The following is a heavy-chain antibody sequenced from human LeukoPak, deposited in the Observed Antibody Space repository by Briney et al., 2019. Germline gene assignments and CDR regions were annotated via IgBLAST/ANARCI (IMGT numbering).Heavy chain of an antibody. CDR1: GYTFTTYA. J-gene: IGHJ4*02. V-gene: IGHV1-69*13. D-gene: IGHD3-10*01. CDR2: IIPIFGTA. Sequence: GASVKVSCKTSGYTFTTYAISWVRQAPGQGLEWMGGIIPIFGTANYAQKFQGRVTITADESTSTAYMELSSLRSEDTAVYYCAGTGYYYGSGSYYYWGQGTLVTVSS. CDR3: AGTGYYYGSGSYYY.